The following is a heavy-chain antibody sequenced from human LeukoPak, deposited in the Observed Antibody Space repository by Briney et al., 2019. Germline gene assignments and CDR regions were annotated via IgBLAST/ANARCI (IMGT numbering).Heavy chain of an antibody. Sequence: SETLSLTCTVSGGSISSSNYYWGWIRQPPGKGLEWIGEINHSGSTNYNPSLKSRVTISVDTSKNQFSLKLSSVTAADTAVYYCASPIAVAAPWGQGTLVTASS. CDR2: INHSGST. CDR1: GGSISSSNYY. J-gene: IGHJ5*02. V-gene: IGHV4-39*07. D-gene: IGHD6-19*01. CDR3: ASPIAVAAP.